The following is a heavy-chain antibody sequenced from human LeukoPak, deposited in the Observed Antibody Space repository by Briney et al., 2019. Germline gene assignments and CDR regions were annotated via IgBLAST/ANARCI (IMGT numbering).Heavy chain of an antibody. J-gene: IGHJ6*02. V-gene: IGHV3-33*08. CDR3: ARDIEYSSPPNPPHYYYGMDV. Sequence: AGRSLRLYCAASGFSFSSYGMHWVRQAPGKGLEWVAVIWYDGSNKYYADSVKGRFTISRDNSKNTLYLQMNSLRAEDTAVYYCARDIEYSSPPNPPHYYYGMDVWGQGTTVTVSS. CDR1: GFSFSSYG. D-gene: IGHD6-6*01. CDR2: IWYDGSNK.